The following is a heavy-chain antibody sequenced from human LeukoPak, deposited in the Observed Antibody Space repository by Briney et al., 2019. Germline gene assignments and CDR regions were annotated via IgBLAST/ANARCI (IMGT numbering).Heavy chain of an antibody. J-gene: IGHJ6*02. D-gene: IGHD2-2*01. V-gene: IGHV3-33*08. Sequence: QPGGSLRLSCSASGFTFSNFVMHWVRQAPGKGLEWVAVIWYDGSNKYYADSVKGRFTISRDNSKNTLYLQMNSLRAEDTAVYYCARDRCSSTSCPNYYYYYYGMDVWGQGTTVTVSS. CDR2: IWYDGSNK. CDR1: GFTFSNFV. CDR3: ARDRCSSTSCPNYYYYYYGMDV.